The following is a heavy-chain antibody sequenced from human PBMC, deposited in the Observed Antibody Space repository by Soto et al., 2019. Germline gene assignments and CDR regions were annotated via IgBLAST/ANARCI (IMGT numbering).Heavy chain of an antibody. CDR3: ARDLPRTTVNNEGYYYYGMDV. CDR1: GGTFSSYT. D-gene: IGHD4-17*01. J-gene: IGHJ6*02. Sequence: QVQLVQSGAEVKKPGSSVKVSCKASGGTFSSYTTSWVRQAPGQGLEWMGRIIPILGIANYAQKFQGRVTITADKYTSTAYMELSSLRSEDTAVYYCARDLPRTTVNNEGYYYYGMDVWGQGTTVTVSS. V-gene: IGHV1-69*08. CDR2: IIPILGIA.